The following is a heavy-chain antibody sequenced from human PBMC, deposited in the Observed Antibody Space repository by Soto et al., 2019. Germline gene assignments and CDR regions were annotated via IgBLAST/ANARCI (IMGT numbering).Heavy chain of an antibody. J-gene: IGHJ4*02. CDR3: AKHGPQYSSSRTHY. CDR2: ISGGGDTT. D-gene: IGHD6-13*01. V-gene: IGHV3-23*01. CDR1: GFTFNNYA. Sequence: EVQLLESGGGLVQPGESLRLSCAGSGFTFNNYAMTWVRQAPGKGPEWVSAISGGGDTTYYADSVKGRFTISRDNSKNTLYLQMNSLRAEDTAVDYCAKHGPQYSSSRTHYWGQGTLVTVSS.